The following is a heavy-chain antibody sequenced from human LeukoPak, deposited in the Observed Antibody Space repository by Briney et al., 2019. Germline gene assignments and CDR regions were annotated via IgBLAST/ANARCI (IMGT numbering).Heavy chain of an antibody. J-gene: IGHJ4*02. V-gene: IGHV3-33*01. D-gene: IGHD1-26*01. CDR1: GFTFSSYG. Sequence: GGSLRLSCAASGFTFSSYGMHWVRQAPGKGLEWVAVIWYDGSNKYYADSVKGRFTISRDNSKNTLYLQMNSLRAEDTAVYYCARIRWELLDIDYWGQGILVTVSS. CDR2: IWYDGSNK. CDR3: ARIRWELLDIDY.